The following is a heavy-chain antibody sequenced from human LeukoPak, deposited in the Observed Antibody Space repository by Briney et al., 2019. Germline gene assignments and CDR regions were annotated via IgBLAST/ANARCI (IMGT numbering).Heavy chain of an antibody. J-gene: IGHJ4*02. CDR1: GFTFSSYE. V-gene: IGHV3-48*03. D-gene: IGHD6-6*01. Sequence: PGGSLRLSCAASGFTFSSYEMNWVCQAPGKGLEWVSYISSSGSTIYYADSVKGRFTISRDNAKNTLYLQMNSLRAEDTAVYYCARVSIAARYFDYWGQGTLVTVSS. CDR3: ARVSIAARYFDY. CDR2: ISSSGSTI.